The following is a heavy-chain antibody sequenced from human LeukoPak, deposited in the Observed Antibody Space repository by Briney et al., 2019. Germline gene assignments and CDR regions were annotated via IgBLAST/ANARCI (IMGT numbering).Heavy chain of an antibody. V-gene: IGHV3-23*01. CDR3: AKDRGIVGAILDY. D-gene: IGHD1-26*01. J-gene: IGHJ4*02. CDR2: ISGSGGST. Sequence: GGSLRLSCAASGFTFSSYAMSWVRQAPGKGLEWVSAISGSGGSTYYADSVKGRFTNSRDNSKNTLYLQMNSLGGEDTAVYYCAKDRGIVGAILDYWGQGTLVTVSS. CDR1: GFTFSSYA.